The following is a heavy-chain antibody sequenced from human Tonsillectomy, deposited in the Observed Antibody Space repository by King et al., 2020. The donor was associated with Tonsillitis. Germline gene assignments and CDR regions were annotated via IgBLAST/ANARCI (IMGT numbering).Heavy chain of an antibody. Sequence: HLQESGPGLVKPSETLSLTCTVSGDSISSSSYYWGWIRQPPGKGLEWIGSIYYSGSTFYNPSLKSRVTISVDTSKNQFSLKLSSVTAADTAVYYCATSWSFWSGYYRSKPLGNWFDPWGQGTLVTVSS. J-gene: IGHJ5*02. CDR3: ATSWSFWSGYYRSKPLGNWFDP. D-gene: IGHD3-3*01. CDR1: GDSISSSSYY. V-gene: IGHV4-39*01. CDR2: IYYSGST.